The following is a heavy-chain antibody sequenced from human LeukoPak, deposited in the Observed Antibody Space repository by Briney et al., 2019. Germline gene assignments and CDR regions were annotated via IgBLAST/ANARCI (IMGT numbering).Heavy chain of an antibody. D-gene: IGHD6-13*01. J-gene: IGHJ6*03. V-gene: IGHV5-51*01. Sequence: GESLKISCKGSGYSFTSYWIGWVRQMPGKGLEWMGIIYPGDSDTRYSPSFQGQVTILADKSISTAYLQWSSLKASDTAMYYCARAAAGTYYYYYMDVWGKGTTVTVSS. CDR2: IYPGDSDT. CDR1: GYSFTSYW. CDR3: ARAAAGTYYYYYMDV.